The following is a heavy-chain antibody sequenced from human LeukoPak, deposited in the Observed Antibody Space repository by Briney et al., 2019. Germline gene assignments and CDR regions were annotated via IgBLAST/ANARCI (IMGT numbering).Heavy chain of an antibody. CDR2: IYYSGST. V-gene: IGHV4-59*08. CDR1: GGSISSYY. Sequence: PSETLSLTCTVSGGSISSYYWSWIRQPPGKGLEWIGYIYYSGSTYYNPSLKSRVTISVDTSKNQFSLKLSSVTAADTAVYYCARQGGRGYSYGFIDHWGQGTLVTVSS. J-gene: IGHJ4*02. D-gene: IGHD5-18*01. CDR3: ARQGGRGYSYGFIDH.